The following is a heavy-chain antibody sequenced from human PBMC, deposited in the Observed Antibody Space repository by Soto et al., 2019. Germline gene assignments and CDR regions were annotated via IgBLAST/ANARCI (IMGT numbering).Heavy chain of an antibody. Sequence: QVQLVQSGAEVKKPGASGKVSCKASGYTLTGYYLHWVRQAPGQGLEWMGWINPDSGVTNYAQKFQGRAXXXRXPSINTAYMELNRMRSDDAAVYYCARQRYSYGDTRSSYYFDYWGQGTLLTVST. V-gene: IGHV1-2*02. D-gene: IGHD5-18*01. CDR3: ARQRYSYGDTRSSYYFDY. J-gene: IGHJ4*02. CDR2: INPDSGVT. CDR1: GYTLTGYY.